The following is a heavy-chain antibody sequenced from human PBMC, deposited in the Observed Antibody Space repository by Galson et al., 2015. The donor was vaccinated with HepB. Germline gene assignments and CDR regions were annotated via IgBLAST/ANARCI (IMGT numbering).Heavy chain of an antibody. V-gene: IGHV3-33*01. CDR1: GFTFSSYG. J-gene: IGHJ3*02. D-gene: IGHD2-21*01. Sequence: SLRLSCAASGFTFSSYGMHWVRQAPGKGLEWVAVIWYDGSNKYYADSVKGRFTISRDNSKNTLYLQMNSLRAEDTAVYYCAREDLYCGGDCYGAFDIWGQGAMVTVSS. CDR3: AREDLYCGGDCYGAFDI. CDR2: IWYDGSNK.